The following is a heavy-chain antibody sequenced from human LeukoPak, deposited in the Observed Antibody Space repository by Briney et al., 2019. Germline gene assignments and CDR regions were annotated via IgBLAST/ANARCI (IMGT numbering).Heavy chain of an antibody. J-gene: IGHJ4*02. Sequence: DSVKGRFTISRDNSKNTLYLQMNSLRAEDTAVYYCASLIVVVPAAIQVNFDYWGQGTLVTVSS. CDR3: ASLIVVVPAAIQVNFDY. D-gene: IGHD2-2*02. V-gene: IGHV3-30*01.